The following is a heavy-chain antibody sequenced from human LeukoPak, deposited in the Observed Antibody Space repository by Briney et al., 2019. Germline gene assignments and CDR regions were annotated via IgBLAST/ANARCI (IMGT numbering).Heavy chain of an antibody. CDR1: GGSFSGYY. CDR3: AACSGGSCYGGYFDY. J-gene: IGHJ4*02. Sequence: SETLSLTCAVYGGSFSGYYWSWIRQPPGKGLEWIGEINHSGSTNYNPSLKSRVTISVDTSKNQFSLKLTSVTAADTAVYYCAACSGGSCYGGYFDYWGQGTLVTVSA. CDR2: INHSGST. D-gene: IGHD2-15*01. V-gene: IGHV4-34*01.